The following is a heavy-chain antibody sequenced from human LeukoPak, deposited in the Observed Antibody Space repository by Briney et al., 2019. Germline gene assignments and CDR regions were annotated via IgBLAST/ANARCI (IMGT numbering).Heavy chain of an antibody. CDR1: GGSINSSRYY. J-gene: IGHJ5*02. Sequence: SETLSLTCTVSGGSINSSRYYWGWIRQPPGKGLEWIGSIYYSGFTYYNPSLKSRVTISVDASKKQFSLNLDSVTAADTAVYYCARDASGSYQYNWFDPWGQGTLVTVSS. CDR2: IYYSGFT. D-gene: IGHD1-26*01. CDR3: ARDASGSYQYNWFDP. V-gene: IGHV4-39*07.